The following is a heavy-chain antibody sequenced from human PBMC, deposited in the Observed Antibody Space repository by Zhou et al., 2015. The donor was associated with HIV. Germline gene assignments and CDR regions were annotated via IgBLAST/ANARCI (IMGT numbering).Heavy chain of an antibody. J-gene: IGHJ6*03. V-gene: IGHV1-69*01. CDR2: IIPIFGTA. D-gene: IGHD2-2*02. CDR1: GGTFSSYA. CDR3: ARETAQYCSSTSCYKGYYYYMDV. Sequence: QVQLVQSGAEVKKPGSSVKVSCKASGGTFSSYAISWVRQAPGQGLEWMGGIIPIFGTANYAQKFQGRVTITADESTSTAYMELSSLRSEDTAVYYCARETAQYCSSTSCYKGYYYYMDVWGKGTTVTVSS.